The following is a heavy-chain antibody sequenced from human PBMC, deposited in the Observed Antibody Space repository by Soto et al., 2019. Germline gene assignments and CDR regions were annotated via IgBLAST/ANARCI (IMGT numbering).Heavy chain of an antibody. Sequence: EVQLVESGGGLVQPGGSPRLSCAASGFTFSSFTMNWVRQAPGKGLEWISYITSSSGTIYYADSVKGRFTISRDNAKNSLYLQMNSLRAEDTAVYYCARGGGSSSWNFDSWGQGTRVTVSS. J-gene: IGHJ4*02. CDR2: ITSSSGTI. D-gene: IGHD6-13*01. CDR1: GFTFSSFT. CDR3: ARGGGSSSWNFDS. V-gene: IGHV3-48*01.